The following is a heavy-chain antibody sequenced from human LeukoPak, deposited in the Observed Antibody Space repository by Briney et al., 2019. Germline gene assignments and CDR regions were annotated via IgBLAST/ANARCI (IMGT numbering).Heavy chain of an antibody. CDR1: GGSISSRY. CDR2: IYYSGST. J-gene: IGHJ6*03. V-gene: IGHV4-59*11. Sequence: PSETLSLTCTVSGGSISSRYWSWIRQPPGKGLEWIGYIYYSGSTNYNPSLKSRVTISVDTSKNQFSLKLSSVTAADTAVYYCARVPGFLVRGVTTYYYYYMDVWGKGTTVTVSS. D-gene: IGHD3-10*01. CDR3: ARVPGFLVRGVTTYYYYYMDV.